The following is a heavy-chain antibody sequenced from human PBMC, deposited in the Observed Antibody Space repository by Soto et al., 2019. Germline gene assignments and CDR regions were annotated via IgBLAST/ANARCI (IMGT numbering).Heavy chain of an antibody. CDR1: GFTVSSSY. CDR2: IYSGGTT. J-gene: IGHJ2*01. Sequence: LRLSCAASGFTVSSSYMGWVRQAPGKGLEWVSVIYSGGTTYYTASVEGRLTISRDNSKNTLYLQMSSLRADDTAVYYCARLGDNGDHQPFWFFDLWGRGTLVTVSS. D-gene: IGHD4-17*01. CDR3: ARLGDNGDHQPFWFFDL. V-gene: IGHV3-53*01.